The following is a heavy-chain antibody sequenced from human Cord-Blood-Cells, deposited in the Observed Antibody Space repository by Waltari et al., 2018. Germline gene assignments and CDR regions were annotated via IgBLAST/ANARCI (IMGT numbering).Heavy chain of an antibody. CDR2: IKQGGSEK. V-gene: IGHV3-7*01. D-gene: IGHD3-22*01. CDR3: ARTSITMTVVVRNEDAFDI. Sequence: EVQLVESGGGLVQPGGSLRLSCAASGFTFSSYWMSWVRQAPGKGLEWVANIKQGGSEKYYVDSVKGRFTISRDKAKNSLDLQMNSLRAEDTAVYYCARTSITMTVVVRNEDAFDIWGQGTMVTVSS. J-gene: IGHJ3*02. CDR1: GFTFSSYW.